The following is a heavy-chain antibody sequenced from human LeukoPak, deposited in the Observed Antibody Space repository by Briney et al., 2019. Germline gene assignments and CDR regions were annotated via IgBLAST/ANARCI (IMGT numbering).Heavy chain of an antibody. CDR3: AATYSSSWYQVY. V-gene: IGHV4-31*03. Sequence: PSQTLSLTCTVSGGSISSGGYSWSWIRQHPGKGLEWIGYIYYCGSTYYNPSLKSRVTISVDTSKNQFSLKLSSVTAADTAVYYCAATYSSSWYQVYWGQGTLVTVSS. CDR2: IYYCGST. D-gene: IGHD6-13*01. J-gene: IGHJ4*02. CDR1: GGSISSGGYS.